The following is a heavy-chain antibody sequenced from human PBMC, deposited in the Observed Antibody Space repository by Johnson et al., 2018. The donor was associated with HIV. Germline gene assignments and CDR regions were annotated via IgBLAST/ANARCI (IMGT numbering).Heavy chain of an antibody. D-gene: IGHD1-7*01. CDR2: IKEDGSEE. V-gene: IGHV3-7*02. CDR1: GFSFSNYW. CDR3: AKYKDNWNYGAFDI. Sequence: VQLVESGGGSVQPGGFLRLSCAASGFSFSNYWMSWVRQAPGKGLEWVANIKEDGSEEYYVDSMEGRFTISRDNSKNTLYLQMNSLRAEDTAVYYCAKYKDNWNYGAFDIWGQGTMVTVSS. J-gene: IGHJ3*02.